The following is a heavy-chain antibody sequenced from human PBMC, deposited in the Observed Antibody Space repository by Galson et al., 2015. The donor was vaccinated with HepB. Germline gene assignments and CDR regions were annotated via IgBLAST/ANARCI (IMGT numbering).Heavy chain of an antibody. CDR2: INTGNGNT. V-gene: IGHV1-3*04. CDR3: ARDAYCSGGTCYSDWFDP. CDR1: GYTFTKYP. J-gene: IGHJ5*02. Sequence: SGYTFTKYPIHWVRQAPGQRLEWMGWINTGNGNTKYSQKFQGRVTITRDTSASAAYMDLYSLRSEDTAVHYCARDAYCSGGTCYSDWFDPWGQGTLVTVSS. D-gene: IGHD2-15*01.